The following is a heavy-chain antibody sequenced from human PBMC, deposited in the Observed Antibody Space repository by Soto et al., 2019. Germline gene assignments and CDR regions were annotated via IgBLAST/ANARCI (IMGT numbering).Heavy chain of an antibody. CDR3: ARQNRDTPMVPFDV. CDR1: RGTFNRYA. Sequence: QVQLVQSGAEVKKPGSSVKVSCLASRGTFNRYAINWVRQAPGPGLEWLGALVPQFGTPNYAQKFQDRGTIVADESTNTPSTEWRGLTSDDTAVYYCARQNRDTPMVPFDVWGQGTLVTVSS. CDR2: LVPQFGTP. V-gene: IGHV1-69*01. D-gene: IGHD5-18*01. J-gene: IGHJ4*02.